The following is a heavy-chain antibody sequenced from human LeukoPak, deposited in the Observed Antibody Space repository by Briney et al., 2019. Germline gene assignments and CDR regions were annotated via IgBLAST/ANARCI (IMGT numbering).Heavy chain of an antibody. V-gene: IGHV6-1*01. Sequence: HSQTLSLTCDISGDTVSSNSAAWNWIRQSPSRGLEWLGRTYYRSKWYYDYAVSVKSRITISPDTSKNQFSLRLNSVTADDTAVYYCARGFALDFWGQGTMVTVSS. CDR1: GDTVSSNSAA. CDR3: ARGFALDF. CDR2: TYYRSKWYY. J-gene: IGHJ3*01.